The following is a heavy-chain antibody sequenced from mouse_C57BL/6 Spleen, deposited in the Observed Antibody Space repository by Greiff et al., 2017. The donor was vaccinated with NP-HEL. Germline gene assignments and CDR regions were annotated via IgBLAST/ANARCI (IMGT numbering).Heavy chain of an antibody. Sequence: EVNLVESGGGLVKPGGSLKLSCAASGFTFSSYTMSWVRQTPEKRLEWVATISGGGGNTYYPDSVKGRFTISRDNAKNTLYLQMSSLRSEDTALYYCARQGYYGSSYWYFDVWGTGTTVTVSS. CDR2: ISGGGGNT. V-gene: IGHV5-9*01. J-gene: IGHJ1*03. CDR3: ARQGYYGSSYWYFDV. D-gene: IGHD1-1*01. CDR1: GFTFSSYT.